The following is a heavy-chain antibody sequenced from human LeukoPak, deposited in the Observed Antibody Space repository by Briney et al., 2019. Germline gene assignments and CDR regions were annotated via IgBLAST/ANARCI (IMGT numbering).Heavy chain of an antibody. CDR2: INHSGST. CDR3: ARGGNCSSTSCYDLNFDY. D-gene: IGHD2-2*01. J-gene: IGHJ4*02. Sequence: SETLSLTCAVYGGSFSGYYWSWIRQPPGKGLEWIGEINHSGSTNYNPSLKSRVTISVDTFKNQFSLKLSSVTAADTAVYYCARGGNCSSTSCYDLNFDYWGQGTLVTVSS. CDR1: GGSFSGYY. V-gene: IGHV4-34*01.